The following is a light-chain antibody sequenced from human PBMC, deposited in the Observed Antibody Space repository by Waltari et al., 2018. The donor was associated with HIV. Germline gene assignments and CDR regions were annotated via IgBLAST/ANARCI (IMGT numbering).Light chain of an antibody. CDR2: DVT. CDR3: SSSSSSGSVL. V-gene: IGLV2-14*01. CDR1: NNPISLLNS. J-gene: IGLJ3*02. Sequence: QSALTSHECVSGSPGVSLSISCVATNNPISLLNSFYWYRHLQHTPPHLVIYDVTRRPSGGSSRFSGSKSGNTASLTISGLQTDDEGHYYCSSSSSSGSVLCGGGTKVTV.